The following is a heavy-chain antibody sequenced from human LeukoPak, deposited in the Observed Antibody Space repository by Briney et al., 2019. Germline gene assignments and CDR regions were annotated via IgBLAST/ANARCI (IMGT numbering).Heavy chain of an antibody. CDR1: GFTFSSYG. CDR2: ISGSGGST. Sequence: GGSLRLSCAASGFTFSSYGMSWVRQAPGKGLEWVSAISGSGGSTYYADSVKGRFTISRDNSKNTLYLQMNSLRAEDTAVYYCAKDMYYDSSGYGYYWGQGTLVTVSS. D-gene: IGHD3-22*01. V-gene: IGHV3-23*01. CDR3: AKDMYYDSSGYGYY. J-gene: IGHJ4*02.